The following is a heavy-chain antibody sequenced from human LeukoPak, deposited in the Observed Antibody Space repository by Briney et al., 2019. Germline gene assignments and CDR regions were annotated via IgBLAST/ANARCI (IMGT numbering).Heavy chain of an antibody. Sequence: EASVKVSCKASGGTFSSYAISWVRQAPGQGLEWMGGIIPIFGTANYAQKFQGRVTITADKSTSTAYMELSSLRSEDTAVYYCASQFRYYDSSGYINWFDPWGQGTLVTVSS. CDR2: IIPIFGTA. CDR1: GGTFSSYA. CDR3: ASQFRYYDSSGYINWFDP. V-gene: IGHV1-69*06. D-gene: IGHD3-22*01. J-gene: IGHJ5*02.